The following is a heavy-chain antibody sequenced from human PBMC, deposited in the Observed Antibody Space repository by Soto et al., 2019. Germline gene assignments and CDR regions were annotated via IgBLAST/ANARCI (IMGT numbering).Heavy chain of an antibody. CDR3: ASKIVGANEDAFDI. J-gene: IGHJ3*02. V-gene: IGHV3-30-3*01. CDR2: ISYDGSNK. CDR1: GFTFSSYA. D-gene: IGHD1-26*01. Sequence: GGSLRLSCAASGFTFSSYAMHWVRQAPGKGLEWVAVISYDGSNKYYADSVKGRFTISRDNSKNTLYLQMNSLRAEDTAVYYCASKIVGANEDAFDIWGQGTMVTVSS.